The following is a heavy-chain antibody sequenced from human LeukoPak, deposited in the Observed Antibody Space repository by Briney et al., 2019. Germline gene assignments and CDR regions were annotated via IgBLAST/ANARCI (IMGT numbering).Heavy chain of an antibody. CDR1: GGSISSGGYY. CDR2: IYHSGST. V-gene: IGHV4-30-2*01. CDR3: ARDGYSSSPGPPDAFDI. J-gene: IGHJ3*02. D-gene: IGHD6-13*01. Sequence: PSETLSLTCTVSGGSISSGGYYWSWIRQPPGKGLEWIGYIYHSGSTYYNPSLKSRVTISVDRSKNQFSLKLSSVTAADTAVYYCARDGYSSSPGPPDAFDIWGQGTMVTVSS.